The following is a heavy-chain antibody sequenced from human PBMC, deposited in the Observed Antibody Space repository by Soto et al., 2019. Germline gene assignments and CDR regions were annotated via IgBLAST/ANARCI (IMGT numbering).Heavy chain of an antibody. J-gene: IGHJ4*02. Sequence: ASVKVSCKASGYTFTSYYMHWVRQAPGQGLEWMGIINPSGGSTSYAQKFQGRVTMTRDTSTSTVYMELSSLRSEDTAGYYCARDRETLGSGPHHPNFDYWGQGTLVTVSS. CDR1: GYTFTSYY. V-gene: IGHV1-46*03. D-gene: IGHD6-19*01. CDR2: INPSGGST. CDR3: ARDRETLGSGPHHPNFDY.